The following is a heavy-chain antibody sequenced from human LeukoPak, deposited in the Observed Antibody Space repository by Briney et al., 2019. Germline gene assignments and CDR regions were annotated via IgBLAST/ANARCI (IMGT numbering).Heavy chain of an antibody. D-gene: IGHD3-22*01. Sequence: APVKVSCKASGYTFTSYCMRWVRQAPGQGLEWMGIINPSGGSTSYAQKFQGRVTMTRDTSTSTVYMELSSLRSEDTAVYYCARDSVNTYYYDSSGYSHADYWGQGTLVTVSS. CDR2: INPSGGST. V-gene: IGHV1-46*01. CDR3: ARDSVNTYYYDSSGYSHADY. J-gene: IGHJ4*02. CDR1: GYTFTSYC.